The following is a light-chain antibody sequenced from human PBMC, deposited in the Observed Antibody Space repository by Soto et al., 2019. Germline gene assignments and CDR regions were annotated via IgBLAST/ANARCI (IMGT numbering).Light chain of an antibody. J-gene: IGLJ2*01. V-gene: IGLV1-51*02. Sequence: QSVLTQPPSVSVAPGQKVTISCSGSASNIGNNYVSWYQQLPGTAPKLLIYENYERPSGIPDRFSGSKSGTSATLGITGLQTGDEAGYYCGAWDNSLTGGVFGGGTKLTVL. CDR1: ASNIGNNY. CDR2: ENY. CDR3: GAWDNSLTGGV.